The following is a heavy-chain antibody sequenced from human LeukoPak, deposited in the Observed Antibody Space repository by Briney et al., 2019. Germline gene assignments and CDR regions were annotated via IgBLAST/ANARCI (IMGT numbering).Heavy chain of an antibody. V-gene: IGHV3-15*01. Sequence: GGSLRLSCAASAFTFTNAWMSWVRQAPGKGLEWVGRIKSRADGETTDYAAPVKGRFTMSRDDSKKTVYLQMNSLKAEDTAVYYCTRSSYTNSWFFYWGQGSLVTVSS. CDR3: TRSSYTNSWFFY. D-gene: IGHD2/OR15-2a*01. J-gene: IGHJ4*02. CDR1: AFTFTNAW. CDR2: IKSRADGETT.